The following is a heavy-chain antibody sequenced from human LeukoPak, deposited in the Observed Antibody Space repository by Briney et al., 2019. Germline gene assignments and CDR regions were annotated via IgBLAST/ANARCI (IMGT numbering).Heavy chain of an antibody. V-gene: IGHV4-39*07. CDR3: ARSQQLTGDFDY. D-gene: IGHD7-27*01. CDR1: RGSISSTSFH. J-gene: IGHJ4*02. Sequence: PSETLSLTCTVSRGSISSTSFHWGWIRQPPGKGLEWIGSIYYSGSTYSNPSLRSRVTISVDTSKNQFSLNLSSVTAADTAVYYCARSQQLTGDFDYWGQGTLVTVSS. CDR2: IYYSGST.